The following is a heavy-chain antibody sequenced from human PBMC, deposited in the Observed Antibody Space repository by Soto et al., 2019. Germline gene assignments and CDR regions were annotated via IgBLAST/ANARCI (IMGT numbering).Heavy chain of an antibody. CDR1: GFTFSTYS. D-gene: IGHD3-22*01. CDR2: ISSSSSTI. J-gene: IGHJ4*02. CDR3: ARPTYYYDSSGPPAY. V-gene: IGHV3-48*01. Sequence: PGGSLRLSCAASGFTFSTYSMNWVRQAPGKGLEWVSYISSSSSTIFYTDSVKGRFTVSRDNAKNSLYLQMNSLRAEDTALYYCARPTYYYDSSGPPAYWGQGTLVTV.